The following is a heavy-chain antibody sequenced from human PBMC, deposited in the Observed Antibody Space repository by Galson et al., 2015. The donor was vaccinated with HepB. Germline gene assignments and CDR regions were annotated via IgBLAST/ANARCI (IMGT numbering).Heavy chain of an antibody. V-gene: IGHV1-69*06. Sequence: SVKVSCKASGGTFSSYAISWVRQAPGQGLEWMGGIIPIFGTANYAQKFQGRVTITADKSTSTAHMELSSLRSEDTAVYYCAREDITGTSYYYGMDVWGQGTLVTVSS. CDR2: IIPIFGTA. CDR3: AREDITGTSYYYGMDV. CDR1: GGTFSSYA. D-gene: IGHD1-20*01. J-gene: IGHJ6*02.